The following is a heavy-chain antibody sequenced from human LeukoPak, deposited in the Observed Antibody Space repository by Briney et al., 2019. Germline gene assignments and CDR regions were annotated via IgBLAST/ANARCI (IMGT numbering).Heavy chain of an antibody. CDR2: ITIDGSRT. CDR3: AKGNTVTPDY. J-gene: IGHJ4*02. V-gene: IGHV3-23*01. Sequence: GGSLRLSCAASGFTFSNYPMNWVRQAPGKGLEWVSAITIDGSRTYNADSVKGRFTISRDNSKNTLYLQMNSLRAEDTAVYYCAKGNTVTPDYWGQGTLVTVSS. D-gene: IGHD4-17*01. CDR1: GFTFSNYP.